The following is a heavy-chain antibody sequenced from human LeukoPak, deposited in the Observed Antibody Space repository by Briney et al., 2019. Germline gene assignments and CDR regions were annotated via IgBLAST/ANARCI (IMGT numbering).Heavy chain of an antibody. CDR1: GFTFSSYA. Sequence: GGSLRLSCAASGFTFSSYAMSWVRQAPGKGLEWVSAISGSGGSTYYADSVKGRFTISRDNAKNSLYLQMNSLRAEDTAVYYCARDGGEGFDYWGQGTLVTVSS. CDR3: ARDGGEGFDY. J-gene: IGHJ4*02. D-gene: IGHD3-10*01. V-gene: IGHV3-23*01. CDR2: ISGSGGST.